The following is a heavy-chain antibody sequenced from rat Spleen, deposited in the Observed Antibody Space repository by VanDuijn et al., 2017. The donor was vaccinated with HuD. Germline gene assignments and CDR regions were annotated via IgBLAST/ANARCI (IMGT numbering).Heavy chain of an antibody. V-gene: IGHV5-25*01. D-gene: IGHD1-10*01. CDR3: ARQVTALDY. J-gene: IGHJ2*01. CDR2: ISTGGGDT. CDR1: GFTFSNYY. Sequence: EVQLVESGGGLVQPGRSMKLSCAVSGFTFSNYYVAWVRQAPTKGLEWVASISTGGGDTYYRDSVKGRFTISRDNTKTTLYLQMDSLRSEDTATYYCARQVTALDYWGQGVMATVSS.